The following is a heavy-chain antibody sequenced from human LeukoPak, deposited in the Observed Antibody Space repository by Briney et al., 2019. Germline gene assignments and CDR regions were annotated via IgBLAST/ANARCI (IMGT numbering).Heavy chain of an antibody. CDR1: GGSISNYY. CDR2: IYYSGST. V-gene: IGHV4-59*01. D-gene: IGHD2-2*01. J-gene: IGHJ4*02. CDR3: ARGGTRPDYYFDY. Sequence: PETLSLTCIVSGGSISNYYWSWIRQPPGKGLEWIGYIYYSGSTNYNPSLKSRVTISVDTSKNQLSLKLSSVTAADTAVYYCARGGTRPDYYFDYWGQGTLLTVSS.